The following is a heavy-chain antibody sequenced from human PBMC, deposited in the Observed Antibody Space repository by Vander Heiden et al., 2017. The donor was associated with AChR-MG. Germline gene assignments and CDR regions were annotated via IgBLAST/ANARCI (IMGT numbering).Heavy chain of an antibody. J-gene: IGHJ4*02. Sequence: QVQLQQWGAGLLKPSETLSLTCAVYGASFSGYYWSWIRQPPGKGLEWIGEINHSGSTNYNPSLKSRVTISVDTSKNQFSLKLSSVTAADTAVYYCARERGGYDFWSGYSSLFDYWGQGTLVTVSS. CDR3: ARERGGYDFWSGYSSLFDY. CDR2: INHSGST. V-gene: IGHV4-34*01. D-gene: IGHD3-3*01. CDR1: GASFSGYY.